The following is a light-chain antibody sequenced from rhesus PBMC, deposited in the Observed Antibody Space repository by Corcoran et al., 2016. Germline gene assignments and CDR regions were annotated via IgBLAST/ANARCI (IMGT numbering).Light chain of an antibody. CDR3: SSYATSNTYI. CDR1: RSDIGGYNR. CDR2: EVS. V-gene: IGLV2-13*03. J-gene: IGLJ1*01. Sequence: QAAPTPSPSVSGSPGQSVTISCTGTRSDIGGYNRVSWYQQHPGKAPKVMIFEVSKRPSGVSDRFSGSKSGNTASLTISGLQAEDEADYYCSSYATSNTYIFGTGTRLTVL.